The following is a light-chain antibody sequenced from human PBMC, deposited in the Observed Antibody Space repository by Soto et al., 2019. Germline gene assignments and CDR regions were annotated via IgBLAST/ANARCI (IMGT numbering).Light chain of an antibody. CDR2: SAS. J-gene: IGKJ1*01. CDR3: EQYGSAPGT. Sequence: EIVLTQSPGTLSLSPGERATLSCRASQSVSSTHLAWYQQKPGQAPRLLIYSASNRATGIPDRFSGSGSGTDFTLTISRLEPEDFAVYYSEQYGSAPGTFGQGTKVES. CDR1: QSVSSTH. V-gene: IGKV3-20*01.